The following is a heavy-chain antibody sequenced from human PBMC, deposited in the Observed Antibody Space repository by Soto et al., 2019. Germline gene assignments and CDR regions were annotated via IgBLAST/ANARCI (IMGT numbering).Heavy chain of an antibody. CDR1: GFTFSSYG. V-gene: IGHV3-30*03. J-gene: IGHJ4*02. Sequence: QVQLVESGGGVVQPGRSLRLSCAASGFTFSSYGMHWVRQAPGKGLEWVAVISYDGSNKYYADSVKGRFTISRDNSKNTLYLQMNSLRAEDTAVYYCATTVTTVVFDYWGQGTLVTVSS. D-gene: IGHD4-17*01. CDR2: ISYDGSNK. CDR3: ATTVTTVVFDY.